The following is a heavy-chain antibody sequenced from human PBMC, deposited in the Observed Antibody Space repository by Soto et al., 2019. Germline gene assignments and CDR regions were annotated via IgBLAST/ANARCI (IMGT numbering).Heavy chain of an antibody. D-gene: IGHD3-22*01. CDR1: GFTFSSYG. J-gene: IGHJ6*02. CDR3: ARASGDRNYYGMDV. Sequence: QVQLVESGGGVVQPGRSLRLSCAASGFTFSSYGMHWVRQAPGKGLEWVAVIWYDGSNKYYADSVKGRFTISRDNSKNTLYLQMNSLRAEDTAVYYCARASGDRNYYGMDVWGQGTTVTVSS. CDR2: IWYDGSNK. V-gene: IGHV3-33*01.